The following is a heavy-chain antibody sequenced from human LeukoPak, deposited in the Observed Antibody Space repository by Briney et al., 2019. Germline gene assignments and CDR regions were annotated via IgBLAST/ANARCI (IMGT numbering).Heavy chain of an antibody. CDR2: IKQDGSEK. CDR3: AREVVPAALYYYYYYMDV. CDR1: GFTFSSYW. Sequence: GGSLRLSCAASGFTFSSYWMSWVRQAPGKGLEWVANIKQDGSEKYYVDSVKGRFTISRDNAKNSLYLQMNSLRAEDTAVYYCAREVVPAALYYYYYYMDVWGKGTTVTVSS. J-gene: IGHJ6*03. D-gene: IGHD2-2*01. V-gene: IGHV3-7*01.